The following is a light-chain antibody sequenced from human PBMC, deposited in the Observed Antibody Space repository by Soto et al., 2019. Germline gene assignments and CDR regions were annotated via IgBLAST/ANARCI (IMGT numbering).Light chain of an antibody. CDR2: AAS. Sequence: DIQMTQSPSSLSASVGDRVTITCRATQDISNYLAWYQQKPGKVPNLLIYAASTLQSGVPSRFSGSGSGTDFTLTISSLQTEDVATYYWQKYNSAPPWTFGQGTKVEI. CDR1: QDISNY. J-gene: IGKJ1*01. CDR3: QKYNSAPPWT. V-gene: IGKV1-27*01.